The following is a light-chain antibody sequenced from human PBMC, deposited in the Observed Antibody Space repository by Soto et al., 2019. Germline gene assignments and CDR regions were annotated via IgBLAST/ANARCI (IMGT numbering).Light chain of an antibody. J-gene: IGKJ2*04. V-gene: IGKV1-39*01. CDR3: QQTFTTPCS. Sequence: DIQMTQSPSSLSASVGDRVTITCRASQSISSYLNWYQQKPGKAPKLLIHAASSLQSGVPSRFSGSGSGTDFTLTISSLQPEDFATYYCQQTFTTPCSFGQGTKLETK. CDR2: AAS. CDR1: QSISSY.